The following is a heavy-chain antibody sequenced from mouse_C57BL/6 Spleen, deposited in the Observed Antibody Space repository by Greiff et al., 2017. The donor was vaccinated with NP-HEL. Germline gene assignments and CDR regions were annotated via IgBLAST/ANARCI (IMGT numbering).Heavy chain of an antibody. Sequence: EVKLVESGGGLVKPGGSLKLSCAASGFTFSDYGMHWVRQAPEKGLEWVAYISSGSSTIYYADTVKGRFTIARDNAKNTLFLEMTSLRSEDTAMYYCATRREFDYWGQGTTLTVSS. CDR1: GFTFSDYG. V-gene: IGHV5-17*01. CDR2: ISSGSSTI. J-gene: IGHJ2*01. CDR3: ATRREFDY.